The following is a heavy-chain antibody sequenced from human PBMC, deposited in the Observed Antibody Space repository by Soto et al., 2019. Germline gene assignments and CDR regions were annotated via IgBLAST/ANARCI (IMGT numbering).Heavy chain of an antibody. Sequence: QVQPVQSGAELKKPGASVKVSCKASGYTFSNYDMNWVRQATGQGPEWIGWVNPNNGDTGYAQKFQGRVPLTTHISTTTAYMELTSLRSEDTAIYYCAKVSRKGSAIDFDYWGQGTLVTVSS. CDR1: GYTFSNYD. J-gene: IGHJ4*02. D-gene: IGHD3-10*01. V-gene: IGHV1-8*01. CDR3: AKVSRKGSAIDFDY. CDR2: VNPNNGDT.